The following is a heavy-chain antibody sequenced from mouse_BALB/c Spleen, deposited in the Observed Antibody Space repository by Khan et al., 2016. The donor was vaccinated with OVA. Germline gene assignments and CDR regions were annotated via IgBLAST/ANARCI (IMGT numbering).Heavy chain of an antibody. J-gene: IGHJ3*01. V-gene: IGHV1-9*01. Sequence: QVQLQQSGAELMKPGASVKISCKATGYTFSSYWIEWVKQRPGHGLEWIGEILPGSGSNNYNEKFKGKATFTADTSSNTAYMQLSSLTSEDSAVYYCARGNYYGSSSWFGYWGQGTLGTVS. CDR2: ILPGSGSN. CDR3: ARGNYYGSSSWFGY. D-gene: IGHD1-1*01. CDR1: GYTFSSYW.